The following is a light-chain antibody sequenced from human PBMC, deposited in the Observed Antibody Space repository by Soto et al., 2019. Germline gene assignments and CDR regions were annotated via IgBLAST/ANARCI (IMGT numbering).Light chain of an antibody. V-gene: IGKV3-11*01. J-gene: IGKJ2*01. CDR1: QSVRSY. CDR2: DAS. CDR3: QQRSNWPPYT. Sequence: EIVLTQSPATLSLSPGERATLSCRTSQSVRSYLAWYQQKPGQAPRLLIYDASNRATGIPARFSGSGSGTDFTLTISRLEHEDFAIYYCQQRSNWPPYTFGQGTKLEIK.